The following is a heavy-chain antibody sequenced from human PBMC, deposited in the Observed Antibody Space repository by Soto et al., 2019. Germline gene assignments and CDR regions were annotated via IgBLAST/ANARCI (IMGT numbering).Heavy chain of an antibody. V-gene: IGHV4-39*02. J-gene: IGHJ4*01. CDR2: LYSSGKT. Sequence: SETLSLTCTVSGGSVRSSGYYWAWIRQPPGKGLEWIGSLYSSGKTYRNPSLKSRVTMSDDTSKNQLSLRLSSVTAADTAIYYCARERYSYGRYFDLWGHGTPVTVSS. CDR1: GGSVRSSGYY. CDR3: ARERYSYGRYFDL. D-gene: IGHD5-18*01.